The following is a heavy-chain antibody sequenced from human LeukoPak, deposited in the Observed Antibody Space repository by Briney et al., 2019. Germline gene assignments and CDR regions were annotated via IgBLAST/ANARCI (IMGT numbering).Heavy chain of an antibody. D-gene: IGHD2-2*01. J-gene: IGHJ6*03. V-gene: IGHV1-69*13. CDR2: IIRIFGTA. CDR1: GGTFSSYA. Sequence: SVKVTCKASGGTFSSYAISWVRQTPGQVLEWMGGIIRIFGTANYAQKFQGRVTITAEESTRTAYMELSSLRSQDTALYYCARDHIVVVPAATSTYYYMDVWGKGTTVTVSS. CDR3: ARDHIVVVPAATSTYYYMDV.